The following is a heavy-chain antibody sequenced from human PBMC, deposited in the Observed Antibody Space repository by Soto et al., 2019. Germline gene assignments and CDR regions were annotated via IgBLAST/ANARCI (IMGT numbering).Heavy chain of an antibody. Sequence: GGSLRLSCAASGFTVEDYGMHWLRQAPGKGMEWVSGINWKNFDIAYADSVKGRFTISRDNAKNSVYLQMHSLRVEDSALYLCAKDLDPNLPVTGLRGYAFSGQVPAVTFSS. CDR1: GFTVEDYG. V-gene: IGHV3-9*01. CDR3: AKDLDPNLPVTGLRGYAF. J-gene: IGHJ6*02. CDR2: INWKNFDI. D-gene: IGHD3-16*01.